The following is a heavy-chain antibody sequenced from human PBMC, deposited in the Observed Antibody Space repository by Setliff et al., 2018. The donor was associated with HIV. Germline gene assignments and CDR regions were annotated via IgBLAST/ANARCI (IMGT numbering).Heavy chain of an antibody. CDR2: ISGSGGDT. CDR1: GFTFSSYA. Sequence: GGSLRLSCASSGFTFSSYAMTWVRQAPGKGLECVAVISGSGGDTYYADSVKGRFVISREKSKSTLYLQMNSLRAEDTAVYHCAKKTAAYTSGSWLHYRGQGTLVTVSS. V-gene: IGHV3-23*01. CDR3: AKKTAAYTSGSWLHY. J-gene: IGHJ4*02. D-gene: IGHD3-10*01.